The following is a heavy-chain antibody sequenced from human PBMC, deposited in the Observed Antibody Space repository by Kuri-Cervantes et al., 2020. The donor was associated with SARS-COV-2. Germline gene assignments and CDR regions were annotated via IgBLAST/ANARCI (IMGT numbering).Heavy chain of an antibody. Sequence: SQTLSLTCAVYGGSFSAYYWSWIRQPAGKGLEWIGRIYSIGRTDYNPSLKTRVTISVDTSKSQFSLRLTSVTAADTALYYCARGDSSGYYRTTFHLWGQGTMVTVSS. CDR3: ARGDSSGYYRTTFHL. CDR1: GGSFSAYY. J-gene: IGHJ3*01. CDR2: IYSIGRT. V-gene: IGHV4-59*10. D-gene: IGHD3-22*01.